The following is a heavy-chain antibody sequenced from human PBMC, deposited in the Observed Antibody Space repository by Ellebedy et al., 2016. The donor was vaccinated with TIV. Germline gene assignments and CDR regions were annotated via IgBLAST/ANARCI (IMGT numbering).Heavy chain of an antibody. Sequence: PGGSLRLSCAASGFTFEDYTMHRVRQPPGKGLEWVALISWDGSSTYHADSVRGRITISRDNSQNSVYLQMNSLTSEDTALYYCAKGHLGEAGNYYDGLDVWGQGTTVTVSS. J-gene: IGHJ6*02. CDR3: AKGHLGEAGNYYDGLDV. CDR2: ISWDGSST. CDR1: GFTFEDYT. D-gene: IGHD3-16*01. V-gene: IGHV3-43*01.